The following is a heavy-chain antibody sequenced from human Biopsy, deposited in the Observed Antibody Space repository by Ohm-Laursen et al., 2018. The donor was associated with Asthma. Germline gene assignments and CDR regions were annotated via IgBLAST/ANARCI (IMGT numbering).Heavy chain of an antibody. V-gene: IGHV4-59*01. Sequence: SETLSLTCTVSGVSIRCYYWTWIRQPPGKGLERIGNIHYSGSTYSNPSLKSRVTISVDTSKKQISLRLSSVIAADTAVYYCAGFCSGGNCPDHWGQGTLVTVSS. J-gene: IGHJ4*02. D-gene: IGHD2-15*01. CDR1: GVSIRCYY. CDR3: AGFCSGGNCPDH. CDR2: IHYSGST.